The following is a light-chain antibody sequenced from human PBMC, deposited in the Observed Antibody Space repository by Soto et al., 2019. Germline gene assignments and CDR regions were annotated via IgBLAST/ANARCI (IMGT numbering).Light chain of an antibody. CDR2: DAS. CDR3: QQYGSSPT. CDR1: PSARSY. J-gene: IGKJ1*01. V-gene: IGKV3-20*01. Sequence: EIVLTQSPATLSLYPGERATLSCRASPSARSYLGWYQQKPGQAPRLLIYDASNRATGIPARFSGSGSGTDFTLTISRLEPEDFAVYYCQQYGSSPTFGQGTKVDI.